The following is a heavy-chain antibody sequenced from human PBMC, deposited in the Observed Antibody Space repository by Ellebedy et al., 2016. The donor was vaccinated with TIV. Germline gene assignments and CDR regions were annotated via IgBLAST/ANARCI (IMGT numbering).Heavy chain of an antibody. J-gene: IGHJ4*02. D-gene: IGHD3-10*01. V-gene: IGHV1-2*02. Sequence: AASVKVSCKASGYTFTGYYMHWVRQPPGQGLEWMGWINPNSGGTNYAQKFQGRVTMTNDRSTATAYMELSGLTYDDTAVYYCARAPITMFRGVVTLFDSWGQGTLVTVSS. CDR3: ARAPITMFRGVVTLFDS. CDR1: GYTFTGYY. CDR2: INPNSGGT.